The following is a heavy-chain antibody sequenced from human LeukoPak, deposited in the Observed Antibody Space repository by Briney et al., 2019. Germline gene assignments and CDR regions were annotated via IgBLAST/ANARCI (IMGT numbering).Heavy chain of an antibody. CDR1: GGSISTYY. Sequence: SETLSLTCTVSGGSISTYYWAWIRQPPGKGLEWIGSFSYSGNTFYNSSLTSRVSISEDTSKNQFSLKLTSVTAADTAVYYCARHWGTTVVSPLTAWDYWGQGTLVTVSS. J-gene: IGHJ4*02. V-gene: IGHV4-39*01. CDR2: FSYSGNT. CDR3: ARHWGTTVVSPLTAWDY. D-gene: IGHD4-23*01.